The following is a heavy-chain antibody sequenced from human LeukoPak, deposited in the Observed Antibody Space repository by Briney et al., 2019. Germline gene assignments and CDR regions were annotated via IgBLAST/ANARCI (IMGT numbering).Heavy chain of an antibody. J-gene: IGHJ6*02. D-gene: IGHD3-10*01. Sequence: GGSLRLSCAASGFTFSDYYMSWIRQAPGKGLEWVSYISSSSSYTNYADSVKGRFTISRDNAKNSLYLQMNSLRAEDTAVCYCARDSEYYYGSGDYYGMDVWGQGTTVTVSS. CDR3: ARDSEYYYGSGDYYGMDV. CDR1: GFTFSDYY. CDR2: ISSSSSYT. V-gene: IGHV3-11*05.